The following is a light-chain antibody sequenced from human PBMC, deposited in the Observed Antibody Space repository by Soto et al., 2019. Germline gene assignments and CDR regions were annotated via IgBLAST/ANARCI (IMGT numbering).Light chain of an antibody. CDR2: DVN. Sequence: QSALTQPRSVSGSPGQSVTISCTGTSSDVGRYNYVTWYQLHPGKAPKLMIYDVNKRPSGVPDRFSGSKSGNTASLTISGLQAKDEADYYCCSYAGSSTYVFGPGTKLTVL. V-gene: IGLV2-11*01. CDR1: SSDVGRYNY. J-gene: IGLJ1*01. CDR3: CSYAGSSTYV.